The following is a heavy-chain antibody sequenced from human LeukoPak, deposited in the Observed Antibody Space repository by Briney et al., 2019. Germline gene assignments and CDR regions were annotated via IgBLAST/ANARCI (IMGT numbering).Heavy chain of an antibody. Sequence: GASVKVSCKASGYTFTSYAMNWVRQAPGQGLEWMGRINTNTGNPTYAQGFTGRFVFSLDTSVSTAYLQISSLKAEDTAVCYCARDAPISSSWYHYFDYWGQGTLVTVSS. V-gene: IGHV7-4-1*02. J-gene: IGHJ4*02. CDR2: INTNTGNP. D-gene: IGHD6-13*01. CDR1: GYTFTSYA. CDR3: ARDAPISSSWYHYFDY.